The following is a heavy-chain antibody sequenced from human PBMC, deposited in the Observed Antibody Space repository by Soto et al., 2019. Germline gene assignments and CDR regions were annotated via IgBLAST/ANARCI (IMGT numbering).Heavy chain of an antibody. CDR2: ISGSGGST. CDR3: AKSVAYYDFWSGSPWLDY. CDR1: GFTFSSYA. D-gene: IGHD3-3*01. J-gene: IGHJ4*02. Sequence: GGSLRLSCAASGFTFSSYAMSWVRQAPGKGLEWVSAISGSGGSTYYADSVKGRFTISRDNSKNTLYLQMNSLRAEGTAVYYCAKSVAYYDFWSGSPWLDYWGQGTLVTVSS. V-gene: IGHV3-23*01.